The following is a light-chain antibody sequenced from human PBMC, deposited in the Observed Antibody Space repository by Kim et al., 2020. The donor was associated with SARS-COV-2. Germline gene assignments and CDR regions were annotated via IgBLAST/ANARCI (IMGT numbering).Light chain of an antibody. CDR1: SSDVGGYNY. Sequence: QSALTQPRSASGSPGQSVTISCTGTSSDVGGYNYVSWYQQHPDKAPKLMIYDVSKRPSGVPGRFSGSKSGNTASLTISVLQAEDEADYYCCSFAGSYTVLFGGGTQLTVL. CDR2: DVS. CDR3: CSFAGSYTVL. J-gene: IGLJ2*01. V-gene: IGLV2-11*01.